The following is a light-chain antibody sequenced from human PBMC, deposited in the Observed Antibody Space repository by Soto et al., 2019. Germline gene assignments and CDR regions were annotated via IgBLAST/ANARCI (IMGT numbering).Light chain of an antibody. CDR2: DVS. Sequence: QSVLTQPRSVSGSPGQSVTFSCTGTSSDVGDYNYVSWYQPHPGKAPKVMIYDVSKRPSGVPDRFSGSKSGNTASLTIFGLRAEDEADYYCCSYAGSYTYVFGTGTKVTVL. CDR3: CSYAGSYTYV. CDR1: SSDVGDYNY. V-gene: IGLV2-11*01. J-gene: IGLJ1*01.